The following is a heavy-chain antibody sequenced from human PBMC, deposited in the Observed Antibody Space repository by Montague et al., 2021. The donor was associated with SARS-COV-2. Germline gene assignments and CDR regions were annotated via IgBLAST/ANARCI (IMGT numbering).Heavy chain of an antibody. CDR3: AGIAKYCYEIYHYSMDV. Sequence: SESLSLTCTVSGGSISSYYWSWIRQPPGKGLEWIGYIYYSGSTNYNPSLKSRVTISVDTSKNQFFLKLSSVTAADTAVYYCAGIAKYCYEIYHYSMDVWGQGTTVTVSS. V-gene: IGHV4-59*01. CDR2: IYYSGST. D-gene: IGHD2-2*01. J-gene: IGHJ6*02. CDR1: GGSISSYY.